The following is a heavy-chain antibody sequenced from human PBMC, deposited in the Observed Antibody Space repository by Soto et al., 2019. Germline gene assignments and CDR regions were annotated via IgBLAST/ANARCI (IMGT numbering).Heavy chain of an antibody. CDR1: GYTFTSYY. CDR2: INPSGGST. D-gene: IGHD2-2*01. Sequence: QVQLVQSGAEVKKPGASVKVSCKASGYTFTSYYMHWVRQAPGQGLEWMGIINPSGGSTSYAQKCQGRVTMTRDTSTSTVYMELSSLRSEDTAVYYCATPRGYCSSTSCYEGYYYYYGMDVWGQGTTVTVSS. V-gene: IGHV1-46*01. J-gene: IGHJ6*02. CDR3: ATPRGYCSSTSCYEGYYYYYGMDV.